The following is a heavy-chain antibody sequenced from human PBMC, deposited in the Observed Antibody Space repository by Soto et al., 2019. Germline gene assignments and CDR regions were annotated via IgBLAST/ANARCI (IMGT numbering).Heavy chain of an antibody. CDR3: ARIGVLRYFDWLLIDY. Sequence: GASVKVSCKASGYTFTSYGISWVRQAPGQGLEWMGWISAYNGNTNYAQKLQGRVTMTTDTSTSTAYMELRSLRSDDTAVYYCARIGVLRYFDWLLIDYWGQGNLVTVSS. V-gene: IGHV1-18*01. J-gene: IGHJ4*02. CDR2: ISAYNGNT. CDR1: GYTFTSYG. D-gene: IGHD3-9*01.